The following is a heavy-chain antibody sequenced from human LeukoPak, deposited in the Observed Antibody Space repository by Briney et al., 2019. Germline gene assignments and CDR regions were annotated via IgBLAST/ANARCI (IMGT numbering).Heavy chain of an antibody. D-gene: IGHD6-19*01. V-gene: IGHV4-34*01. CDR3: ARHPRYSSGWYDTARYYFDY. CDR2: INHSGST. CDR1: GGSFSGYY. Sequence: SETLSLTCAVYGGSFSGYYWSWIRQPPGKGLEWIGEINHSGSTNYNPSLKSRVTISVDTSKNQFSLKLSSVTAADTAVYYCARHPRYSSGWYDTARYYFDYWGQGTLVTVSS. J-gene: IGHJ4*02.